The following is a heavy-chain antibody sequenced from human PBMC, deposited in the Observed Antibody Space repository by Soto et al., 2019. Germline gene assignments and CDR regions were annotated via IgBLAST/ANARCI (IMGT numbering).Heavy chain of an antibody. V-gene: IGHV3-23*01. CDR3: VKGRMASVTYSDY. CDR2: ITGSGGST. D-gene: IGHD4-17*01. J-gene: IGHJ4*02. CDR1: GFTFANFA. Sequence: EMQLLESGGGLVQPGGSLRLSCAASGFTFANFAMSWVRQAPGKGLEWVSAITGSGGSTFYAGSVKGRFTISRDNSDDTLVLQMNSLRVEDTAMYFCVKGRMASVTYSDYWGQGTLVTVSS.